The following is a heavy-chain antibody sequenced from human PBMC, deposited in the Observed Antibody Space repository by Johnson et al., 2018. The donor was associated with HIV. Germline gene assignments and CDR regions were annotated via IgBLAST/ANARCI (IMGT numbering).Heavy chain of an antibody. J-gene: IGHJ3*01. Sequence: QVQLVESGGGVVQPGGSLRLSCAASGFTFSSYGMHWVRQAPGKGLEWVAFIRYDGSTNYYVDSVKGRLTISRDNSQNKLYLQMNSRRPEDTAVYYCVKVWPRWVLTADAFDVGGPWTMGTVSS. CDR1: GFTFSSYG. CDR3: VKVWPRWVLTADAFDV. V-gene: IGHV3-30*02. D-gene: IGHD2-21*02. CDR2: IRYDGSTN.